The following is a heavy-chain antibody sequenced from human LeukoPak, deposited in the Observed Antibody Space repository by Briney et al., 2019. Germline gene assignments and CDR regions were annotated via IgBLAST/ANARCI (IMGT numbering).Heavy chain of an antibody. CDR3: AKDLDSSGYYGGEY. CDR2: IISVISYI. Sequence: RGSLRLSCAPSGFIFTTYGMSWVRPAPEGGREWVSSIISVISYIYYTDSLKGPSTLSTDKAKNSLHMEMNRLRDQDTPVYYCAKDLDSSGYYGGEYWGQGILVTVSS. D-gene: IGHD3-22*01. V-gene: IGHV3-21*01. CDR1: GFIFTTYG. J-gene: IGHJ4*02.